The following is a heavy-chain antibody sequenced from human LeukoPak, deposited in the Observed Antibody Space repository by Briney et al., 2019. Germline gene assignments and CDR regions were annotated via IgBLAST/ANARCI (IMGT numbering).Heavy chain of an antibody. CDR1: GFTFSSYW. D-gene: IGHD2-2*02. CDR3: ARFGYNYGMDV. CDR2: INQVGSEK. V-gene: IGHV3-7*05. Sequence: GGSLRLSCAASGFTFSSYWMNWVRQAPGKGLGWVANINQVGSEKYYVDSVKGRFTISRDNAKNSLYLQMLSLRAEYTAVYYCARFGYNYGMDVWGQGTTVTVSS. J-gene: IGHJ6*02.